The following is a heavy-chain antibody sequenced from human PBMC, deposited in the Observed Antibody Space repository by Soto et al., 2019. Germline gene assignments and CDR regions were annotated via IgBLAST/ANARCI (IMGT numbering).Heavy chain of an antibody. V-gene: IGHV1-69*01. J-gene: IGHJ4*02. Sequence: QVQLVQSGAEVKKPGSSVKVSCKASGGTFSSYAISWVRQAPGQGLEWMGGVMPIFGTANYAQKFQGRVTITADESTSTAYMELSSLRSEYTAVYYCASAMNTADLLWPFDYWGQGTLVSVSS. CDR2: VMPIFGTA. CDR3: ASAMNTADLLWPFDY. D-gene: IGHD5-18*01. CDR1: GGTFSSYA.